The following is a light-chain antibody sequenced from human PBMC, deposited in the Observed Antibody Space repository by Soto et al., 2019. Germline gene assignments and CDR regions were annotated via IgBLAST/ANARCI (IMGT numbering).Light chain of an antibody. Sequence: EIGMTHSPATLSVSPGERATLSCRASQSVSSNLAWYQQKPGQAPRLLIYGASTRATGIPARFSGSGSGTEFTLTISSLQSEDFAVYYCQQYNNWPRTFGQGTKVDI. V-gene: IGKV3-15*01. CDR2: GAS. J-gene: IGKJ1*01. CDR1: QSVSSN. CDR3: QQYNNWPRT.